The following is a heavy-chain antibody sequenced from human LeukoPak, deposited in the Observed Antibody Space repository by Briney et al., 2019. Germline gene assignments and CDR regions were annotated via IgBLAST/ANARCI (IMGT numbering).Heavy chain of an antibody. V-gene: IGHV3-11*01. J-gene: IGHJ4*02. CDR3: AREPLGYYFDY. CDR1: GFTFSDHL. Sequence: GGSLRLSCAASGFTFSDHLMDWIRQAPGKGLEWVSSISSSGSLIYYADSVKGRFTISRDNAKNSLYLQMNSLRAEDTAVYYCAREPLGYYFDYWGQGILVTVSS. CDR2: ISSSGSLI.